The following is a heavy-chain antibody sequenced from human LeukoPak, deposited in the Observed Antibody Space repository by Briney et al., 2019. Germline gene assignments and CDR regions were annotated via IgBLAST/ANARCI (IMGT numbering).Heavy chain of an antibody. D-gene: IGHD3-10*01. J-gene: IGHJ3*02. CDR2: ISSSSSYI. Sequence: GGSLRLSCAASGFTFSSYSMNWVRQAPGKGLEWVSSISSSSSYIYYADSVKGRFTISRDNAKNSLYLQMNSLRAEDTAVYYCARDRGLTMVRGDPGDASDIWGQGTMVTVSS. CDR3: ARDRGLTMVRGDPGDASDI. CDR1: GFTFSSYS. V-gene: IGHV3-21*01.